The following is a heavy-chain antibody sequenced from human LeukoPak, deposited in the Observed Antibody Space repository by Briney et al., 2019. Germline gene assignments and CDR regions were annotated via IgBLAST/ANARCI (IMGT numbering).Heavy chain of an antibody. CDR3: ARGHGSGSTNWFDP. CDR1: GYTFTSYS. CDR2: INPSGASA. J-gene: IGHJ5*02. D-gene: IGHD3-10*01. Sequence: ASVRVSCKASGYTFTSYSIHWVRQAPGQGLEWMGIINPSGASAMYAQKFQGRVTMTRDMSTATVYLDLSSLRFDDTAVYYCARGHGSGSTNWFDPWGQGTLVTVSS. V-gene: IGHV1-46*01.